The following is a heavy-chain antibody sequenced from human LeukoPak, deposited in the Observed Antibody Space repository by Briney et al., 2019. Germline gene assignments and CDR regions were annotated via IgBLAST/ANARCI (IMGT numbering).Heavy chain of an antibody. CDR1: GYTFTSYY. Sequence: GASVKVACKASGYTFTSYYMHWVRQAPGQGLEWMGIINPSGGCTSYAQKFQGRVTMTRDTSTSTVYMELSSLRSEDTAVYYCARDSPHLRFGELLSGLDYWGQGTLVTVSS. CDR3: ARDSPHLRFGELLSGLDY. J-gene: IGHJ4*02. V-gene: IGHV1-46*01. D-gene: IGHD3-10*01. CDR2: INPSGGCT.